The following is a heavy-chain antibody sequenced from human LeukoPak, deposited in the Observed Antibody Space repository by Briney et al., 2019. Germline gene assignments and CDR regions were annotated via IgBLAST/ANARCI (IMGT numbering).Heavy chain of an antibody. CDR2: ISPYDGNT. J-gene: IGHJ4*02. D-gene: IGHD5-24*01. Sequence: ASVKVSCKASGYTFTSYGISWVRQAPGQGLEWMGWISPYDGNTNYAQKLQGRVTMTTDTSTTTAYMELRSLRSDDTAVYYCAREMATIVNQFDYWGQGTLVTVSS. V-gene: IGHV1-18*01. CDR3: AREMATIVNQFDY. CDR1: GYTFTSYG.